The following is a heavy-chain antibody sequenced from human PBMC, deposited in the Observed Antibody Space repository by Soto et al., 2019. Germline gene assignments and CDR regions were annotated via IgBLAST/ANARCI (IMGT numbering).Heavy chain of an antibody. CDR1: GFTFSSYA. J-gene: IGHJ4*02. CDR2: ISGSGGST. D-gene: IGHD4-17*01. Sequence: EVQLLESGGDLVQPGGSLRLSCAASGFTFSSYAMSWVRQAPGKGLEWVSAISGSGGSTYYADSVKGRFTISRDNSKNTLYLQMNSLRAEYTDVYYFAKTQSVVYGDYAFDYWGQGTLVTVSS. V-gene: IGHV3-23*01. CDR3: AKTQSVVYGDYAFDY.